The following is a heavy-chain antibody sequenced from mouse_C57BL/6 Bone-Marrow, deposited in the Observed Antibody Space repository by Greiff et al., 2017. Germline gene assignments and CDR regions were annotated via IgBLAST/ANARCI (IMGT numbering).Heavy chain of an antibody. CDR2: ISSGGSYT. D-gene: IGHD1-1*01. CDR3: ARLHTTVVSFAY. V-gene: IGHV5-6*01. CDR1: GFTFSSYG. J-gene: IGHJ3*01. Sequence: EVKLMESGGDLAKPGGSLKLSCAASGFTFSSYGMSWVRQTPDQRLEWVATISSGGSYTYYPDSVKGRSTLSRDNAKNTLYLQMSRLKSEDSAMYYCARLHTTVVSFAYWGQGTLVTVSA.